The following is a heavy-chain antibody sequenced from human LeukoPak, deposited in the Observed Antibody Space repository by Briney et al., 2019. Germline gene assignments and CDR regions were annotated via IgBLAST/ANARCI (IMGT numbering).Heavy chain of an antibody. J-gene: IGHJ3*02. CDR3: ARAYRSYYDISTGYSHDAFDI. D-gene: IGHD3-9*01. CDR2: IYYSGST. CDR1: GGSISSYY. V-gene: IGHV4-59*01. Sequence: SETLSLTCTVSGGSISSYYWSWIRQPPGKGLEWIGYIYYSGSTNYNPSLKSRVTISVDTSKNQFSLRLSSVTAADTAVYYCARAYRSYYDISTGYSHDAFDIWGQGTMVTVSS.